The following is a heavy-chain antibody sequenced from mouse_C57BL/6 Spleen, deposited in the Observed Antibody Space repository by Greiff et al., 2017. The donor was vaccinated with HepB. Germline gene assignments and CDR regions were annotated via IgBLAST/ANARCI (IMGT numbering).Heavy chain of an antibody. Sequence: QVQLQQSGAELVKPGASVKLSCKASGYTFTSYWMQWVKQRPGQGLEWIGEIDPSDSYTNYNQKFKGKATLTVDTSSSTAYMQLSSLTSEDSAVYYCARSYYSNYVGYFDVWGTGTTVTVSS. CDR3: ARSYYSNYVGYFDV. CDR1: GYTFTSYW. CDR2: IDPSDSYT. J-gene: IGHJ1*03. D-gene: IGHD2-5*01. V-gene: IGHV1-50*01.